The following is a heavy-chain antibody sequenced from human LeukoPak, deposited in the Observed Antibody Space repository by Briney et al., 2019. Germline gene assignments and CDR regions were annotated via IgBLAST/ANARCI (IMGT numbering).Heavy chain of an antibody. Sequence: GGSLRLSCAASGFTFSSYAMSWVRQAPGKGLEWVSSIGGGGVDTYYADSVRGRFTISRDNSKNTLYLQMNSLRVEDTAVYYCAKDPPTTGTTFDNWGRGTLVTVSS. CDR2: IGGGGVDT. CDR3: AKDPPTTGTTFDN. CDR1: GFTFSSYA. V-gene: IGHV3-23*01. D-gene: IGHD1-1*01. J-gene: IGHJ4*02.